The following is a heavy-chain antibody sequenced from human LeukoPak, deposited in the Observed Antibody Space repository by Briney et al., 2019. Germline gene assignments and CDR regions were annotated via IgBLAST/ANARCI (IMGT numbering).Heavy chain of an antibody. J-gene: IGHJ5*02. V-gene: IGHV1-46*01. D-gene: IGHD1-20*01. CDR1: VYTFTKYL. CDR2: INPNGYAT. Sequence: ASVTVSCKPSVYTFTKYLIHWLRQAPGQGLEGVGTINPNGYATNYAPRLQGRLTLTHDTSTSTVYMELRGLTPDDTAVYYCARPLFCAFDNCGYWLDPWGPGTLVTVSS. CDR3: ARPLFCAFDNCGYWLDP.